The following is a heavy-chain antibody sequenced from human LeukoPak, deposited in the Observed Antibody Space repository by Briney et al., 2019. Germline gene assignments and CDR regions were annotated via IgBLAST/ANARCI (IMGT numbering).Heavy chain of an antibody. D-gene: IGHD3-10*01. J-gene: IGHJ4*02. V-gene: IGHV4-31*03. CDR2: IYYSGST. CDR1: GASISSGGYY. Sequence: SETLSLTCTVSGASISSGGYYWSWIRQHPGKGLEWIGYIYYSGSTYYNPSLKSRATISVDTSKNQFSLKLSSVTAADTAVYYCARGRYYNVFFDYWGQGTLVTVSS. CDR3: ARGRYYNVFFDY.